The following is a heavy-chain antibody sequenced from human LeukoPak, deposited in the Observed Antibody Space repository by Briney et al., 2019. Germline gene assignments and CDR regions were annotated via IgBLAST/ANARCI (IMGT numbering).Heavy chain of an antibody. J-gene: IGHJ6*03. Sequence: ASVKVSCKASGYNFTSYYMHWVRQAPGQGLEWMGIINPSGGRTSYAQKFQGRVTMTRDMSTSTVYMELSSLRSEDTAAYYCARAGGRRGSYFYYYMDVWGKGTTVTVSS. V-gene: IGHV1-46*01. CDR2: INPSGGRT. CDR1: GYNFTSYY. D-gene: IGHD3-16*01. CDR3: ARAGGRRGSYFYYYMDV.